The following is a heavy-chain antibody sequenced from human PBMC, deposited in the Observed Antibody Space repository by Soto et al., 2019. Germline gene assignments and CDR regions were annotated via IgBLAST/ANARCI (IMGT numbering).Heavy chain of an antibody. CDR1: GGSISSGGYY. CDR2: IYYIGST. CDR3: ARSVFA. Sequence: SETLSLTCTVCGGSISSGGYYWNWIRQQPGKGLEWIGYIYYIGSTYYNPSLKSRVTISLDTSKNQFSLRLSSVTAADTGVYYCARSVFAWGQGTLVTVSS. J-gene: IGHJ5*02. V-gene: IGHV4-31*03. D-gene: IGHD3-10*02.